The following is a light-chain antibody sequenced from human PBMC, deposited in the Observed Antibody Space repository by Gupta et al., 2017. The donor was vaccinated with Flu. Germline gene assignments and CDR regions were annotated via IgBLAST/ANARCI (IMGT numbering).Light chain of an antibody. CDR1: QFVCNY. CDR2: GDS. V-gene: IGKV3-15*01. CDR3: QHQNSCPFV. Sequence: PSTLSASSWQRATRTCGARQFVCNYLDGYQQKPGQAPMLLIYGDSTRAYGFPYRFSGSGFGTEFTLSISSLQSEDFAVYYCQHQNSCPFVFGRGTPVDI. J-gene: IGKJ4*01.